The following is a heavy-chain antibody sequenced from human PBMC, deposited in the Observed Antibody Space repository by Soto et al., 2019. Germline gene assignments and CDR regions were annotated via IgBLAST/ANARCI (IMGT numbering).Heavy chain of an antibody. CDR2: MNPNSGNT. V-gene: IGHV1-8*01. Sequence: ASVKVSCKASGYTFTSYDINWVRQATGQGLEWMGWMNPNSGNTGYAQKFQGRVTMTRNTSISTAYMELSSLRSEDTAVYYCARGLDGFSRGRNLGELSSLYYFDYWGQGTLVTVSS. CDR3: ARGLDGFSRGRNLGELSSLYYFDY. D-gene: IGHD3-16*02. CDR1: GYTFTSYD. J-gene: IGHJ4*02.